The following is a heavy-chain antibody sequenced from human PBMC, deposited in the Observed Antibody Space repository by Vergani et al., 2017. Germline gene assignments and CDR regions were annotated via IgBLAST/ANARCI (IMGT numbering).Heavy chain of an antibody. CDR3: GRGIEYYH. CDR1: GFTFSSDA. Sequence: EVQLLQSEGAVVKPGGSLRLSCVASGFTFSSDAMSWFRQCHGQGLEWFSSTKNTAESTHYADSVKGRFTISRDTSKNTLYLQMNSLRIVGTAVYYCGRGIEYYHWGKGTLVTVSS. D-gene: IGHD1-26*01. J-gene: IGHJ4*02. CDR2: TKNTAEST. V-gene: IGHV3-23*01.